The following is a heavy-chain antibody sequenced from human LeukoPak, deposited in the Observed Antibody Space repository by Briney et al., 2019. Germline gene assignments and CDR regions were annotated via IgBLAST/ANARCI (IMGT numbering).Heavy chain of an antibody. Sequence: GESLKISCKASGYSFTRYWIAWVRQMPGKGLEWMGIIYPGDSDTRYSPSFQGQVSISADKSITTAYLQWSSLKASDTAMYYSARLEGVDGYNLNYYGMDVWGQGTTVTVSS. CDR1: GYSFTRYW. J-gene: IGHJ6*02. D-gene: IGHD5-18*01. V-gene: IGHV5-51*01. CDR3: ARLEGVDGYNLNYYGMDV. CDR2: IYPGDSDT.